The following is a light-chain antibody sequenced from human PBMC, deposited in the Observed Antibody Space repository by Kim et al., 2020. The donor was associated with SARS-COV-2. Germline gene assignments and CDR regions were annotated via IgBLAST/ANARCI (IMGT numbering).Light chain of an antibody. J-gene: IGLJ2*01. Sequence: GQSVTISSTGTSIDVCGYNYVSCYQPHPAKAPRLMMFDVIKRPAGVPARFSGSKSGNTASLTISGLQVEDEADYYCCSYAGTHTVVFGGGTQLTVL. V-gene: IGLV2-11*03. CDR3: CSYAGTHTVV. CDR2: DVI. CDR1: SIDVCGYNY.